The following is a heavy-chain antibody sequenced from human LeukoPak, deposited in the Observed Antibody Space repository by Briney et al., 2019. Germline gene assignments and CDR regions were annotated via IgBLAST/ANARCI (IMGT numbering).Heavy chain of an antibody. D-gene: IGHD5-18*01. CDR1: GFTFSSYA. Sequence: GGSLRLSCAASGFTFSSYAMSWVRQAPGKGLEWFSAISGSGGSTYYADSVKGRFTISRDNSKNTLYLQRNSLRGEDTAVYYCAKDSRSTAMVRAGIYWGQGTLVTVSS. CDR3: AKDSRSTAMVRAGIY. CDR2: ISGSGGST. J-gene: IGHJ4*02. V-gene: IGHV3-23*01.